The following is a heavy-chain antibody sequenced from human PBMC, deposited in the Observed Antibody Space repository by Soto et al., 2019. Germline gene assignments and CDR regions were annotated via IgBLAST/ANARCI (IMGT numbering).Heavy chain of an antibody. CDR1: GGSFSGYY. CDR2: INHSGST. CDR3: ARIYCSGGSCQQRNFDY. D-gene: IGHD2-15*01. Sequence: SETLSLTCAAYGGSFSGYYWSWIRQPPGKGLEWIGEINHSGSTNYNPSLKSRVTISVDTSKNQFSLKLSSVTAADTAVYYCARIYCSGGSCQQRNFDYWGQGTLVTVSS. V-gene: IGHV4-34*01. J-gene: IGHJ4*02.